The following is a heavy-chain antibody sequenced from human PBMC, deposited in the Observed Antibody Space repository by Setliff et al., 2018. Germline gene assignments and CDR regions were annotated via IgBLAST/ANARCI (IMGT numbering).Heavy chain of an antibody. J-gene: IGHJ5*02. D-gene: IGHD3-9*01. V-gene: IGHV1-18*01. CDR2: ISAHNGDT. CDR1: GFTFRNYA. Sequence: ASVKVSCKASGFTFRNYAISWVRQAPGQGLEWMGWISAHNGDTTYTQNLQGRVTLTADTSTSTAYMELRSLRFDDTAVYYCARDILLVEGVPVTGCWFDPWGQGALVTVSS. CDR3: ARDILLVEGVPVTGCWFDP.